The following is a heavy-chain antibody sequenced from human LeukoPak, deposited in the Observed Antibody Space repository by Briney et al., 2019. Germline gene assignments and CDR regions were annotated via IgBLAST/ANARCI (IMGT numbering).Heavy chain of an antibody. Sequence: GGSLRLSCAASGFTFSDYAMTWVRQAPGKGLVWVSRINSDGSSTSYADSVKGRFTISRDNSKNTLYLQMNSLRAEDTAVYYCAKAVAGNKYYFDYWGQGTLVTVSS. CDR1: GFTFSDYA. CDR3: AKAVAGNKYYFDY. J-gene: IGHJ4*02. V-gene: IGHV3-23*01. CDR2: INSDGSST. D-gene: IGHD6-19*01.